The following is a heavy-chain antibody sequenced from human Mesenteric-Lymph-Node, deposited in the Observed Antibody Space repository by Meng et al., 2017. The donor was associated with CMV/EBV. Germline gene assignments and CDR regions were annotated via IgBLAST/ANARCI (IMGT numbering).Heavy chain of an antibody. Sequence: SVKVSCKASGGTFSSYAISWVRQAPGQGLEWMGGIIPIFGTANYAQKFQGRVTITTDESTSTAYMELSSLRSEDTAVYYCARGVGATFKHHYYGMDVWGQGTTVTVSS. D-gene: IGHD1-26*01. CDR1: GGTFSSYA. J-gene: IGHJ6*02. CDR3: ARGVGATFKHHYYGMDV. V-gene: IGHV1-69*05. CDR2: IIPIFGTA.